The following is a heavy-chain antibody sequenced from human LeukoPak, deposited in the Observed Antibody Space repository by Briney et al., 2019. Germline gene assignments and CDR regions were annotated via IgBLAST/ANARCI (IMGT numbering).Heavy chain of an antibody. CDR1: GGSISSYY. Sequence: SETLSLTCTVSGGSISSYYWSWIRQPPGKGLEWIGYIYYSGSTNYNPSLKSRVTISVDTSKNQFSLKLSSVTAADTAMYYCAREAPDLDNWFDPWGQGTLVTVSS. CDR3: AREAPDLDNWFDP. CDR2: IYYSGST. J-gene: IGHJ5*02. V-gene: IGHV4-59*01.